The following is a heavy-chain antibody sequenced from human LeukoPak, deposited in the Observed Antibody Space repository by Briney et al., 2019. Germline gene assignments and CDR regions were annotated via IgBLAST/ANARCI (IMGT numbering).Heavy chain of an antibody. CDR3: ARDSGTTGEVKFDP. J-gene: IGHJ5*02. V-gene: IGHV4-38-2*02. D-gene: IGHD3-10*01. CDR2: IYHSGTT. CDR1: GYSISSGYH. Sequence: PSETLSLTCTVSGYSISSGYHWGWFRQPPGKGLEWIGLIYHSGTTYYNPSLKSRVTIFVDTSKNQFSLKLSSVTAADTAVYYCARDSGTTGEVKFDPWGQGTLVTVSS.